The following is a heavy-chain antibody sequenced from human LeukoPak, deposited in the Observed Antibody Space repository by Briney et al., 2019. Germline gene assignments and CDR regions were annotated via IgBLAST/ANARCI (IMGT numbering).Heavy chain of an antibody. V-gene: IGHV4-4*07. CDR1: GGPMSSYY. J-gene: IGHJ4*02. D-gene: IGHD6-13*01. Sequence: SETLSLTCTVSGGPMSSYYWNWIRQPAGKGLEWIGRIYSTGSTNYSPSLKSRVTMSVDKSKNQFSLNLSSVTAADTAVYYCARGIADPYSFDSWGQGILVTVSS. CDR2: IYSTGST. CDR3: ARGIADPYSFDS.